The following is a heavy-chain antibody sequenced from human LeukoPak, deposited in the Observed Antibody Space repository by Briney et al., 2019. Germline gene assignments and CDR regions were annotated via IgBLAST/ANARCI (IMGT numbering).Heavy chain of an antibody. J-gene: IGHJ4*02. D-gene: IGHD5-12*01. V-gene: IGHV3-64*01. CDR2: ISSNGGST. Sequence: PGGSLRLSCAASGFTFSSYAMHWVRQAPGKGLEYVSAISSNGGSTYYANSVKGRFTISRDNSENTLYLQMGSLRAGDMAVYYCARSCFGYSGYGVYDYWGQGTLVTVSS. CDR1: GFTFSSYA. CDR3: ARSCFGYSGYGVYDY.